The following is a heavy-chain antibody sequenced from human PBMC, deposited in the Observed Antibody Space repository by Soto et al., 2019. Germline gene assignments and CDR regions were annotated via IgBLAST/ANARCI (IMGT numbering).Heavy chain of an antibody. CDR3: ARVGAFDI. CDR1: GSTFSSYW. Sequence: LRRSCAASGSTFSSYWMHWVRQAPGKGLVWVSRINSDGSSTSYADSVKGRFTISRDNAKNTLYLHMNSLRAEDTTVYYCARVGAFDIWGQGTMVTVSS. J-gene: IGHJ3*02. D-gene: IGHD3-10*01. V-gene: IGHV3-74*01. CDR2: INSDGSST.